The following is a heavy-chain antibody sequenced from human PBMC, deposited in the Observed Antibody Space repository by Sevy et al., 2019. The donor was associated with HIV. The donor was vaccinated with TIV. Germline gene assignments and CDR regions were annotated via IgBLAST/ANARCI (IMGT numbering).Heavy chain of an antibody. D-gene: IGHD3-10*01. CDR3: ARGNEFGAFDI. Sequence: GGSLRLSCAASGLTFSSYAMHWVRQAPGKGLEWVAVISYDGSNKYYADSVKGRFTISRDNSKNTLYLQMNSLRAENTAVHYCARGNEFGAFDIWGQGTMVTVSS. V-gene: IGHV3-30-3*01. J-gene: IGHJ3*02. CDR2: ISYDGSNK. CDR1: GLTFSSYA.